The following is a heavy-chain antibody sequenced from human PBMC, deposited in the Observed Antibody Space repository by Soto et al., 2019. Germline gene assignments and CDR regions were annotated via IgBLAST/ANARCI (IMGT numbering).Heavy chain of an antibody. J-gene: IGHJ6*02. CDR2: ISSSGSTI. CDR1: GFTFSSFE. Sequence: PGGSLRLSCAASGFTFSSFEMNCVRQAPGKGLEWVSYISSSGSTIYYADSVKGRFTISRDNAKNSLYLQMSSLRAEDTAVYYCARGGDFYDFWSGNYGMDVWGQGTTVTVS. CDR3: ARGGDFYDFWSGNYGMDV. V-gene: IGHV3-48*03. D-gene: IGHD3-3*01.